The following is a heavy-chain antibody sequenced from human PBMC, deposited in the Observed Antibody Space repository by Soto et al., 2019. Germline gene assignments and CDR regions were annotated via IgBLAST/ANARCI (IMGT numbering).Heavy chain of an antibody. V-gene: IGHV1-69*01. J-gene: IGHJ6*02. CDR3: ASESSSRPLPYYYYYGMDV. D-gene: IGHD6-6*01. CDR1: GGTFSSYA. Sequence: QVQLVQSGAEVKKPGSSVKVSCKASGGTFSSYAISWVRQAPGQGLEWMGGIIPIFGTANYAQKFQGRVTITADESTSTAYMDLSSLRAEDTAVYYCASESSSRPLPYYYYYGMDVWGQGTTVTVSS. CDR2: IIPIFGTA.